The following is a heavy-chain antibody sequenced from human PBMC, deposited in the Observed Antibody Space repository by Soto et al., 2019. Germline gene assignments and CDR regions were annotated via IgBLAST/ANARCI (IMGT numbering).Heavy chain of an antibody. CDR1: RGSISSINW. V-gene: IGHV4-4*02. CDR2: IYHSGST. J-gene: IGHJ5*02. Sequence: QVQLQESGPGLVKPSGTLSLTCAVSRGSISSINWWSWVRQPPGKGLEWIGEIYHSGSTNYNPSRKSRVTKSVDKCQNPCSLKLCSLTAADPAVYYSARGAGVYGMAGWFEPWGQGTQVTVSS. D-gene: IGHD1-26*01. CDR3: ARGAGVYGMAGWFEP.